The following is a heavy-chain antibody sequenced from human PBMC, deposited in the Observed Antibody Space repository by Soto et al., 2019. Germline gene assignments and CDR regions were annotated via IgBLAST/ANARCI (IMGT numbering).Heavy chain of an antibody. Sequence: SETLSLTCTVSGGSISSSSYYWGWIRQPPGKGLEWIGSIYYSGSTYYNPSLKSRVTISVDTSKNQFSLKLSSVTAADTAVYYCARHFGVVIPGGWFDPWGQGTLVTVSS. V-gene: IGHV4-39*01. CDR2: IYYSGST. D-gene: IGHD3-3*01. J-gene: IGHJ5*02. CDR3: ARHFGVVIPGGWFDP. CDR1: GGSISSSSYY.